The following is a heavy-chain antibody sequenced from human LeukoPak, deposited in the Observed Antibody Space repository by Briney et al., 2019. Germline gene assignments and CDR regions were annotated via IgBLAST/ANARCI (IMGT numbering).Heavy chain of an antibody. CDR2: IYTSGST. D-gene: IGHD2-2*02. CDR3: ARDLPRRYCSSTSCYTALYYYYYMDV. J-gene: IGHJ6*03. V-gene: IGHV4-61*02. Sequence: SETLSLTCTVSGGSISSGSYYWSWIRQPAGKGLEWIGRIYTSGSTNYNPSLKSRVTISVDTSKNQFSLKLSSVTAADTAVYYCARDLPRRYCSSTSCYTALYYYYYMDVWGKGTTVTVSS. CDR1: GGSISSGSYY.